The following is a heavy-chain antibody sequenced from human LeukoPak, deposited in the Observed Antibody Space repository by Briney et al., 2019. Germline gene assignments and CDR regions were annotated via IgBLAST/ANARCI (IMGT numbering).Heavy chain of an antibody. CDR2: IGSGGSSI. V-gene: IGHV3-48*03. D-gene: IGHD2-2*01. Sequence: TGGSLRLSCAAFGFTFSSYEMNWVRQAPGKGLEWISYIGSGGSSIHYIDSVKGRFTISRDNAKKSLFLQMNSLRVEDTAVYYCARMPHAGYWFDTWGQGTLVTVSS. CDR3: ARMPHAGYWFDT. J-gene: IGHJ5*02. CDR1: GFTFSSYE.